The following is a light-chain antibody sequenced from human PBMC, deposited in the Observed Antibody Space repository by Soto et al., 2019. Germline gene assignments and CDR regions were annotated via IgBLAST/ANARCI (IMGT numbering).Light chain of an antibody. J-gene: IGKJ1*01. CDR1: QTISTS. CDR2: DAS. V-gene: IGKV1-39*01. Sequence: DIQLTQSPSSPSASVGDRVTVTCRASQTISTSLNWYQKEPGKAPKLLIYDASSLESGVPLRFSGTGFGTDFTLTISSLQPEDSATYYCHQSYLTPQTFGQGTKVEIK. CDR3: HQSYLTPQT.